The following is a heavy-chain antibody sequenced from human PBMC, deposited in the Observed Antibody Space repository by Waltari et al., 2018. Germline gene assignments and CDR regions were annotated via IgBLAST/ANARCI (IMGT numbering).Heavy chain of an antibody. Sequence: EVQLVESGGDFVQPGGSLRLSCAASGFTFSSYWMHWVRQGPGKGLVWVSRIKSDGSSTSYADSVKGRFTISRDNARNTLYLQMNSLRAEDTAVYYCARGGDSSSWYPGYFDYWGQGTLVTVSS. J-gene: IGHJ4*02. CDR2: IKSDGSST. CDR3: ARGGDSSSWYPGYFDY. CDR1: GFTFSSYW. V-gene: IGHV3-74*01. D-gene: IGHD6-13*01.